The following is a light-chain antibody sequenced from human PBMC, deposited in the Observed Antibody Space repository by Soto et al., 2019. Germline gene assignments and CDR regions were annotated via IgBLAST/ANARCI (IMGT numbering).Light chain of an antibody. J-gene: IGLJ1*01. CDR3: TSYTSSRTLV. CDR2: EVI. V-gene: IGLV2-14*01. Sequence: QSALTQPASVSGSPGQSITISCTGTSSDVGGYNYVSWYQQHPDTAPKVVIYEVINRPSGVSNRFSGSKSGNTASLTISGLQTEDEADYYCTSYTSSRTLVFGTGTKVTVL. CDR1: SSDVGGYNY.